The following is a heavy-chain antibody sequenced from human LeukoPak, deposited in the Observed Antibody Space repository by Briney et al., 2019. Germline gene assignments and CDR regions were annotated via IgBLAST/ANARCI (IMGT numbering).Heavy chain of an antibody. CDR1: GFTFSSHW. V-gene: IGHV3-21*01. CDR3: ARRTTALGLDY. CDR2: ISSSSSCI. J-gene: IGHJ4*02. D-gene: IGHD1-14*01. Sequence: GGSLRLSCAASGFTFSSHWMSWVRQAPGKGLEWVSSISSSSSCIYYADSVKGRFTISRDNAKNSLYLQMNSLRAEDTAVYYCARRTTALGLDYWGQGTLVTVSS.